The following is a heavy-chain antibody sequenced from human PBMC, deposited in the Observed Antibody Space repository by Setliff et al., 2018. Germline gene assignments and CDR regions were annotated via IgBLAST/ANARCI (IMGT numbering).Heavy chain of an antibody. D-gene: IGHD5-18*01. CDR3: ASTTYGYSYDY. CDR2: IFYSGST. Sequence: SETLSLTCTVSGGSISSSSYYWVWIRQPPGEGLEWIGNIFYSGSTYYNPSLKSRVTISIDTSKSQFSLKLSSVTAADTAVYFCASTTYGYSYDYWGQGTLVTVSS. CDR1: GGSISSSSYY. J-gene: IGHJ4*02. V-gene: IGHV4-39*07.